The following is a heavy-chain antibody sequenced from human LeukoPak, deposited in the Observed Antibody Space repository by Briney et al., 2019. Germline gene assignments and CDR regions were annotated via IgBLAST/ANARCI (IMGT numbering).Heavy chain of an antibody. Sequence: GGSLRLSRAASGFTFSSYGMHWVRQAPGKGLEWVAVISYDGSNKYYADSVKGRFAISRDNSRNTLYLQMNSLRAEDTAVYYCAKEARLIAYGDHAFDIGGQGTMVTVSS. V-gene: IGHV3-30*18. J-gene: IGHJ3*02. D-gene: IGHD4-17*01. CDR2: ISYDGSNK. CDR3: AKEARLIAYGDHAFDI. CDR1: GFTFSSYG.